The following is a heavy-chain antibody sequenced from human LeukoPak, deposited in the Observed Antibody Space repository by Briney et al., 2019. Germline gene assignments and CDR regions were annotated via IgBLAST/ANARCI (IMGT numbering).Heavy chain of an antibody. Sequence: QASQTLSLTCTVSGGSISSGGYYWSWIRQHPGKGLEWIGYIYYSGSTYYNPSLKSRVTISVDTSKNQFSLKLSSVTAADTAVYYCARGRTYYYGSGRPNGFDYWGQGTLVTVSS. CDR2: IYYSGST. J-gene: IGHJ4*02. V-gene: IGHV4-31*03. D-gene: IGHD3-10*01. CDR1: GGSISSGGYY. CDR3: ARGRTYYYGSGRPNGFDY.